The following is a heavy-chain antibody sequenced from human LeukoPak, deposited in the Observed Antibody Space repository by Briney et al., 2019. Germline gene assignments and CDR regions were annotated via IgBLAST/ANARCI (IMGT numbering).Heavy chain of an antibody. CDR1: GFTFSSYG. CDR2: INSDGSST. V-gene: IGHV3-74*01. D-gene: IGHD1-26*01. Sequence: PGGSLRLSCAASGFTFSSYGMHWVRQAPGKGLVWVSRINSDGSSTSYADSVKGRFTISRDNAKNTLYLQMNSLRAEDTAVYYCARAREVLGVTPGYYFDFWGQGTLVTVSS. CDR3: ARAREVLGVTPGYYFDF. J-gene: IGHJ4*02.